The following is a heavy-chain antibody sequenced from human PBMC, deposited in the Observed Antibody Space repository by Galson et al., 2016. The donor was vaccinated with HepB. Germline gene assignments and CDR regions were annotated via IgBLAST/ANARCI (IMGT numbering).Heavy chain of an antibody. V-gene: IGHV1-46*01. CDR1: EFTFTNYR. CDR3: MSYSDAWYSGF. J-gene: IGHJ4*02. Sequence: SVKVSCKASEFTFTNYRMHWVRQAPGQGLEWMGMIDPNGGSTVYAQKFQGRFTISRDNAKNSVYLQMNSLRGDDTAVYYCMSYSDAWYSGFWGQGTLVTVAS. D-gene: IGHD6-13*01. CDR2: IDPNGGST.